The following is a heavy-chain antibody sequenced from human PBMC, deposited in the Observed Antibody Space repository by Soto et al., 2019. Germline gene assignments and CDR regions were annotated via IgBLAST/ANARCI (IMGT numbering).Heavy chain of an antibody. CDR1: GGSISSSSYY. J-gene: IGHJ4*02. V-gene: IGHV4-39*01. CDR3: ARHRFGEFAPYYFDY. D-gene: IGHD3-10*01. Sequence: SETLSLTCTVSGGSISSSSYYWGWIRQPPGKGLEWIGSIYYSGSTYYNPSLKSRVTISVDTSKNQFSLKLSSVTAADTAVYYCARHRFGEFAPYYFDYWGQGTLVTVSS. CDR2: IYYSGST.